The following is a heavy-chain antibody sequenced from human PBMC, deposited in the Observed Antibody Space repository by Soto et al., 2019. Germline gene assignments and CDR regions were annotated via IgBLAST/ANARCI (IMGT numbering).Heavy chain of an antibody. J-gene: IGHJ4*02. Sequence: GGSLRLSCAASGFTFDDYAMHWVRQAPGKGLEWVSGIIWNIGSIGYAYSVEGRFTISRDNAKNSLYLQMNSLRAEDTALYYCAKDIEGYCSSTSCYTGIDYWGQGTLVTVSS. CDR2: IIWNIGSI. D-gene: IGHD2-2*02. CDR1: GFTFDDYA. CDR3: AKDIEGYCSSTSCYTGIDY. V-gene: IGHV3-9*01.